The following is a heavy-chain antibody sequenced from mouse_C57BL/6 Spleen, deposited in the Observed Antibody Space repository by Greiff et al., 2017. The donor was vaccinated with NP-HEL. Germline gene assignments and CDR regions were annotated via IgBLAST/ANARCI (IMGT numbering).Heavy chain of an antibody. V-gene: IGHV5-4*03. D-gene: IGHD3-3*01. CDR3: ARGDCDY. CDR1: GFTFSSYA. CDR2: ISDGGSYT. J-gene: IGHJ2*01. Sequence: EVKLQESGGGLVKPGGSLKLSCAASGFTFSSYAMSWVRQTPEKRLEWVATISDGGSYTYYPDHVKGCFTISRDNAKNNLYLQMSHLKSEDTAMYYCARGDCDYWGQGTTLTVSS.